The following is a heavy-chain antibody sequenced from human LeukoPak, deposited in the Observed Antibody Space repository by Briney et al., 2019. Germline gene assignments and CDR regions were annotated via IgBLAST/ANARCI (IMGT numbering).Heavy chain of an antibody. D-gene: IGHD3-22*01. CDR3: ARHGNYYDTSQSDP. CDR2: VYHSGST. Sequence: PSETLSLTCAVSGYSISSGYYWGWIRQPPAKGLEWIGSVYHSGSTYYNPSLKSRVTISVDTPKNQFSLKLSSVTAADTAVYYCARHGNYYDTSQSDPWGQGTLVTVSS. V-gene: IGHV4-38-2*01. J-gene: IGHJ5*02. CDR1: GYSISSGYY.